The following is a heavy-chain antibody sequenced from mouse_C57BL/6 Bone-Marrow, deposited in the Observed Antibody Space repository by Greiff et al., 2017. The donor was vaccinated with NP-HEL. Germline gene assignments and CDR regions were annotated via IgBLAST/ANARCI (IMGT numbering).Heavy chain of an antibody. CDR1: GFSLTSYG. J-gene: IGHJ4*01. CDR3: ARKRWLLPMDY. D-gene: IGHD2-3*01. CDR2: LWSGGST. Sequence: VQLQQSGPGLVQPSQSLSITCTVSGFSLTSYGVHWVRQSPGKGLEWLGVLWSGGSTDYNAAFISRLSISKDNSKSQVFFKMNSLQADDTAIYYCARKRWLLPMDYWGQGTSVTVSS. V-gene: IGHV2-2*01.